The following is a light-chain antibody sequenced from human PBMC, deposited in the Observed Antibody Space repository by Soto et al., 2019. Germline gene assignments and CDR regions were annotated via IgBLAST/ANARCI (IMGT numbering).Light chain of an antibody. CDR2: GAS. Sequence: EIDLTQSPGTLSLSPMEIAKPAFVASQSVSSSYLAWYQQKPGQAPRLLIYGASSRATGIPDRFSGSGSGTHFTLTVRALEPQHFAVYYCQPYRSSPWTFGQGTKVDIK. V-gene: IGKV3-20*01. CDR1: QSVSSSY. CDR3: QPYRSSPWT. J-gene: IGKJ1*01.